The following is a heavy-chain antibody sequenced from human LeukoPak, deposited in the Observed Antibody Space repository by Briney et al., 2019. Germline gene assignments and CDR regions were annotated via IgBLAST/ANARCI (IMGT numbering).Heavy chain of an antibody. V-gene: IGHV1-2*02. CDR3: ARDACSSTSCYTFWFDP. CDR2: INPNSGGT. CDR1: GYTFTGYY. J-gene: IGHJ5*02. D-gene: IGHD2-2*02. Sequence: ASVKVSCKASGYTFTGYYMHWVRQAPGQGLEWMGWINPNSGGTNYAQKLQGRVTMTRDTSISTAYMGLSRLRSDDTAVYYCARDACSSTSCYTFWFDPWGQGTLVTVSS.